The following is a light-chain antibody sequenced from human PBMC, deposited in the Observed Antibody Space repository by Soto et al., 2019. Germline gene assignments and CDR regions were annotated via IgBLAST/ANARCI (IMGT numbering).Light chain of an antibody. CDR3: QQYKKWPPYT. J-gene: IGKJ2*01. V-gene: IGKV3-15*01. CDR2: GAS. CDR1: QSVSSN. Sequence: EIVMTQSPANLSVSPGERATLSCRASQSVSSNLAWYQQKPGQGPRLLIYGASTRATSIPARFSGSGYGTEFTLTINSLQSEDFAVYYCQQYKKWPPYTFGQGTKLEIK.